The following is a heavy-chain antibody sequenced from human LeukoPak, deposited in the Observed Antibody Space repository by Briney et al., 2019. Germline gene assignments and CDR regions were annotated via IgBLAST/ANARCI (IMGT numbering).Heavy chain of an antibody. V-gene: IGHV3-9*01. CDR2: ISWNSGSI. D-gene: IGHD1-1*01. J-gene: IGHJ4*02. Sequence: GRSLRLSCAASGFTFDDYAMHWVRQAPGKGLEWVSGISWNSGSIGYADSVKGRSTISRDNAKNSLYLQMNSLRAEDTALYYCAKDAFTNDYYFDYWGQGTLVTVSS. CDR3: AKDAFTNDYYFDY. CDR1: GFTFDDYA.